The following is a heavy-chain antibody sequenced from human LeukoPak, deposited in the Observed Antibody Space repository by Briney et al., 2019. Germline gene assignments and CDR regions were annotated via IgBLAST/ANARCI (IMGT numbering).Heavy chain of an antibody. CDR3: ARQPSSGWYNNWFDP. V-gene: IGHV1-8*01. CDR2: MNPNSGNT. D-gene: IGHD6-19*01. Sequence: ASVKVSCKASGYTFTSYDINWVRQATGQGLEWMGWMNPNSGNTGYAQKFQGRVTMTRNTSISTAYMELSSLRSEGTAVYYCARQPSSGWYNNWFDPWSQGTLVTVSS. J-gene: IGHJ5*02. CDR1: GYTFTSYD.